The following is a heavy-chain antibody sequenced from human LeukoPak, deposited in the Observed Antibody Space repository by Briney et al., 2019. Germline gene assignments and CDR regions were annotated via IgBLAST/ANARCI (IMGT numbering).Heavy chain of an antibody. D-gene: IGHD3-22*01. J-gene: IGHJ4*02. CDR2: IIPIFGTA. CDR1: GGTFSSYA. CDR3: ARDHEGDYYDSSGYYPYYFDY. V-gene: IGHV1-69*01. Sequence: ASVKVSCKASGGTFSSYAISWVRQAPGQGLEWMGGIIPIFGTANYAQKFQGRVTITADESTSTAYMELSSLRSEDTAVYYCARDHEGDYYDSSGYYPYYFDYWGQGTLVTVSS.